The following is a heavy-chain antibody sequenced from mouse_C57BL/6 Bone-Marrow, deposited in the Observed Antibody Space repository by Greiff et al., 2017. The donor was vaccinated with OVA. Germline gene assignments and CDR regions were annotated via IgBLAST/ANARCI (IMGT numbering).Heavy chain of an antibody. CDR2: IYPGDGDT. J-gene: IGHJ1*03. Sequence: VQLQQSGPELVKPGASVKISCKASGYAFSSSWMYWVKQRPGKGLEWIGRIYPGDGDTNYNGKFKDKATLAADKSSSTAYMQLSCLTSEDSAVYFCARTIPYYGSSYWYFDVWGTGTTVTVSS. CDR1: GYAFSSSW. V-gene: IGHV1-82*01. D-gene: IGHD1-1*01. CDR3: ARTIPYYGSSYWYFDV.